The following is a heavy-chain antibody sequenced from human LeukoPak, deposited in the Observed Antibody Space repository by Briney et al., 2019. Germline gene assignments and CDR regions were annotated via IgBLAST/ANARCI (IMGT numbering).Heavy chain of an antibody. CDR3: ARIAVAGHFDY. V-gene: IGHV4-34*01. CDR2: INHSGST. D-gene: IGHD6-19*01. J-gene: IGHJ4*02. CDR1: GGSFSGYY. Sequence: PSETLSLTCAVYGGSFSGYYWSWIRQPPGKGLEWIGEINHSGSTNYNPSLKSRVTISVDTSKNQFSLKLSSVTAADTAVYYCARIAVAGHFDYWGQGTLVTVS.